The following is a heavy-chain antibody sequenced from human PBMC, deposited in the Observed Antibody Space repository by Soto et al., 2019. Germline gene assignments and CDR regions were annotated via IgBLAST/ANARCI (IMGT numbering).Heavy chain of an antibody. Sequence: SETLSLTCAVYGGSFSGYYWSWIRQPPGKGLEWIGEINHSGSTNYNPSLKSRVTISVDTSKNQFSLKLSSVTAADTAVYYCARAGGYYDFWSGIYYYYYGMDVWGQGTTVTVSS. CDR3: ARAGGYYDFWSGIYYYYYGMDV. D-gene: IGHD3-3*01. V-gene: IGHV4-34*01. CDR2: INHSGST. J-gene: IGHJ6*02. CDR1: GGSFSGYY.